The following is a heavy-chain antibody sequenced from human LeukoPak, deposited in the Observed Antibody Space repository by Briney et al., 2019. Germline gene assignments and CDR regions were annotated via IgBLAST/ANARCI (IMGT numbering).Heavy chain of an antibody. CDR1: GGSISSYY. CDR3: ARVKRPLRAFDI. J-gene: IGHJ3*02. D-gene: IGHD3-9*01. V-gene: IGHV4-4*07. CDR2: IYTSGRT. Sequence: PSETLSLTCTVSGGSISSYYWSGLRQPAGKGLEGIGRIYTSGRTNYNPPRKSRVTISVAPSKNQFSLKLSSVTAADTAVYYCARVKRPLRAFDIWGQGTMVTVSS.